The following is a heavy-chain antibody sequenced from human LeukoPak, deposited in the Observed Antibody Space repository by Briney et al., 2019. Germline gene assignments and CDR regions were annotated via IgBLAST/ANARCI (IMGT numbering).Heavy chain of an antibody. J-gene: IGHJ6*02. CDR2: ISYDGSNK. D-gene: IGHD2-2*01. Sequence: GGSLRLSCAASGFTFRSYAMHWVRQAPGKGLEWVAVISYDGSNKYYADSVKGRFTISRDNSKNTLYLQMNSLRAEDTAVYYCARDCGHCSSTSCFRYYCRSMDVWGQGTTVTVSS. CDR1: GFTFRSYA. V-gene: IGHV3-30-3*01. CDR3: ARDCGHCSSTSCFRYYCRSMDV.